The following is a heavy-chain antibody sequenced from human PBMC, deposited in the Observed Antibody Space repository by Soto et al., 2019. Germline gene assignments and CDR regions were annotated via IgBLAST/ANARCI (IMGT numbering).Heavy chain of an antibody. V-gene: IGHV3-48*02. J-gene: IGHJ5*02. D-gene: IGHD3-10*01. Sequence: GGSLRLSCAASGFTFSSYSMNWVRQAPGKGLEWVSYISSSSSTIYYADSVKGRFTISRDNAKNSLYLQMNSLRDEDTAVYYCASLVLEAAYYYGSGSSNWFDPWGQGTLVTVSS. CDR2: ISSSSSTI. CDR3: ASLVLEAAYYYGSGSSNWFDP. CDR1: GFTFSSYS.